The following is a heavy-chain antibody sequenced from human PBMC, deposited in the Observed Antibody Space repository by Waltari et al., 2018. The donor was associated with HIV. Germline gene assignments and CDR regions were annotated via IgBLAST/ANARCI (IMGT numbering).Heavy chain of an antibody. V-gene: IGHV1-8*01. CDR3: ARRGRVSTGPCYFDY. J-gene: IGHJ4*02. CDR2: MNPNSGNT. D-gene: IGHD1-1*01. CDR1: GYTITSSH. Sequence: QVQLVQSGAEVKKPGASVKVSCKASGYTITSSHITWVRQATGQGLEWMGWMNPNSGNTGYAQKFQGRVTMTRNTSTSTGYMELSSLRSEDTAVYYCARRGRVSTGPCYFDYWGQGTLVTVSS.